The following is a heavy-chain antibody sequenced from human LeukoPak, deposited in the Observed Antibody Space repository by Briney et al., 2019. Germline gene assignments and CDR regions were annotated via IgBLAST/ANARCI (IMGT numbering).Heavy chain of an antibody. CDR3: ARGNYYGSGSSRGSWFDP. CDR1: GGSFSGYY. Sequence: SETLSLTCAVYGGSFSGYYWSWIRQPPGKGLEWIGEINHSGSTIYNPSFKSRVTISVDTSKNQFSLKLSSVTAADTAVYYCARGNYYGSGSSRGSWFDPWGQGTLVTVSS. J-gene: IGHJ5*02. CDR2: INHSGST. D-gene: IGHD3-10*01. V-gene: IGHV4-34*01.